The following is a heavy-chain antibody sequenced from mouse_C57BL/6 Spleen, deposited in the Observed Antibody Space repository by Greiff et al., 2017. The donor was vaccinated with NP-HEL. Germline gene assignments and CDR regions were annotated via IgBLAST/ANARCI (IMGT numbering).Heavy chain of an antibody. Sequence: EVKLMESGPELVKPGASVKISCKASGYTFTDYYMNWVKQSHGKSLEWIGDINPNNGGTSYNQKFKGKATLTVDKSSSTAYMELRSLTSEDSAVYYCALAAQATGAMDYWGQGTSVTVSS. CDR3: ALAAQATGAMDY. V-gene: IGHV1-26*01. CDR1: GYTFTDYY. J-gene: IGHJ4*01. CDR2: INPNNGGT. D-gene: IGHD3-2*02.